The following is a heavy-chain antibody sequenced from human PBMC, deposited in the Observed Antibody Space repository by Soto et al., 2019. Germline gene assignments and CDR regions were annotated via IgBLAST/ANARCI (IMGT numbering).Heavy chain of an antibody. J-gene: IGHJ6*01. D-gene: IGHD1-26*01. CDR3: ASGADYYDVMDS. Sequence: VKVSCKASGGTFSSYAISWVRQAPGQGLEWMGGIIPIFGTANYAQKFQGRVTITADESTSTAYMELSSLRSEDTAVYYCASGADYYDVMDSWGQGTTDSVSA. CDR2: IIPIFGTA. CDR1: GGTFSSYA. V-gene: IGHV1-69*13.